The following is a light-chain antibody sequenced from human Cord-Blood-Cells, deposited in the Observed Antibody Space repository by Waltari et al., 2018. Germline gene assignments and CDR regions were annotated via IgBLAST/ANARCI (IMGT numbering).Light chain of an antibody. CDR3: SSYTSSSTSLYV. V-gene: IGLV2-14*01. Sequence: QSALPQPASVSGSPGQSITISCTGTSSDVGGYNYVSWSQQHPRKAPKLMIYDVSNRPSGVSNRFSGSKSGNTASLTISGLQAEHEADYYCSSYTSSSTSLYVFGTGTKVTVL. CDR1: SSDVGGYNY. J-gene: IGLJ1*01. CDR2: DVS.